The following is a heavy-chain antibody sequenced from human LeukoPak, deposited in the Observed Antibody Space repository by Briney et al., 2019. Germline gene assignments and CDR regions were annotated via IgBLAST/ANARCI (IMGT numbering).Heavy chain of an antibody. CDR3: ARAGGGSTYYYDSSGPEGLDY. CDR2: INHSGST. D-gene: IGHD3-22*01. J-gene: IGHJ4*02. CDR1: GGSFSGYY. Sequence: SESLSLTCAVYGGSFSGYYWSWIRQPPGKGLEWFGEINHSGSTNYNPSLKSRVTISVDTSKNQFSLKLSSVTAADAAVYYCARAGGGSTYYYDSSGPEGLDYWGQGTLVTVSS. V-gene: IGHV4-34*09.